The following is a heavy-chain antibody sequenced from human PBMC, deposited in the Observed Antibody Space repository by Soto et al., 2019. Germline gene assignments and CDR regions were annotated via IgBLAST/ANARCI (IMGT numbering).Heavy chain of an antibody. V-gene: IGHV3-30-3*01. CDR2: ISYDGSNK. D-gene: IGHD3-10*01. J-gene: IGHJ6*02. Sequence: QVQLVESGGGVVQPGRSLRLSCAASGFTFSSYAIHWVRQAPGKGLEWVAVISYDGSNKYYADSVKGRFTISRDNSKNTLYLQMNSLRAEETAVYYCARASGSGSYYQSGAYYYSGMDVWGQGTTVTVSS. CDR3: ARASGSGSYYQSGAYYYSGMDV. CDR1: GFTFSSYA.